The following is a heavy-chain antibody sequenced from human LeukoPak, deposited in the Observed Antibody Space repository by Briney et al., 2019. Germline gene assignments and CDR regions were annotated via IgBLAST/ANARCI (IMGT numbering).Heavy chain of an antibody. D-gene: IGHD1-26*01. CDR2: ISGSGGST. CDR3: AKDLWEFGDYYYYMDV. CDR1: GFTFSSYA. V-gene: IGHV3-23*01. Sequence: GXXLXLSCAASGFTFSSYAMRWVRQAPGKGLEWVSAISGSGGSTYYADSVKGRFTISRDNSKNTLYLQMNSLIAEDTAVYYCAKDLWEFGDYYYYMDVWGKGTTVTVSS. J-gene: IGHJ6*03.